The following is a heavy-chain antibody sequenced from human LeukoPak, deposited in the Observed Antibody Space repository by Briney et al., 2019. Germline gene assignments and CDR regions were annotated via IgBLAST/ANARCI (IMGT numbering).Heavy chain of an antibody. J-gene: IGHJ4*02. V-gene: IGHV4-61*02. CDR3: ARGSGSTDDY. CDR1: GGSITSSYY. CDR2: IYTSGST. Sequence: PSQTLSLTCTVSGGSITSSYYWSWTRQPAGKGLEWIGRIYTSGSTNYNPSLKGRVTISVDTSKNQFSLKLSSVTAADTAVYYCARGSGSTDDYWGQGTLVTVSS. D-gene: IGHD1-26*01.